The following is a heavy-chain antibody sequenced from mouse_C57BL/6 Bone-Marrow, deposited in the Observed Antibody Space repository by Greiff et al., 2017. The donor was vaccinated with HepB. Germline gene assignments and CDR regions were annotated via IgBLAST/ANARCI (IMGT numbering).Heavy chain of an antibody. V-gene: IGHV2-2*01. CDR3: ARHGDYDPFAY. Sequence: VKLQESGPGLVQPSQSLSITCTVSGFSLTSYGVHWVRQSPGKGLEWLGVIWSGGSTDYNAAFISRLSISKDNSKSQVFFKMNSLQADDTAIYYCARHGDYDPFAYWGQGTLVTVSA. CDR1: GFSLTSYG. CDR2: IWSGGST. J-gene: IGHJ3*01. D-gene: IGHD2-4*01.